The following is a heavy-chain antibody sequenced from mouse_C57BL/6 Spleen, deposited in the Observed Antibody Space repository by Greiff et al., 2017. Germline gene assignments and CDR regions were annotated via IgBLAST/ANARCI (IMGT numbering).Heavy chain of an antibody. CDR3: ATGSNYLMDD. J-gene: IGHJ4*01. CDR1: GYTFTDYY. CDR2: INPNNGGT. Sequence: EVQLQQSGPELVKPGASVKISCKASGYTFTDYYMNWVKQSHGKSLEWIGDINPNNGGTSYNQKFKGKATLTVDKSSSTAYMELRSLTSEDSAVYYCATGSNYLMDDWGQGTSVTVSS. V-gene: IGHV1-26*01. D-gene: IGHD2-5*01.